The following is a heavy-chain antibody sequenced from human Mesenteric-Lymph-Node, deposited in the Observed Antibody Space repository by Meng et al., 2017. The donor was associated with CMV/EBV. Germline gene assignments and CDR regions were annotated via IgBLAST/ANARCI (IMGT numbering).Heavy chain of an antibody. D-gene: IGHD6-13*01. Sequence: YNFTDYYIHWVRQAPGQGLEWMGWINPNSGGTNYAQNFQGRVTMTRDTSISTAYMELSRLRSDDTAVYYCARQGYSSSWYQLDWFDPWGQGTLVTVSS. V-gene: IGHV1-2*02. CDR1: YNFTDYY. CDR2: INPNSGGT. J-gene: IGHJ5*02. CDR3: ARQGYSSSWYQLDWFDP.